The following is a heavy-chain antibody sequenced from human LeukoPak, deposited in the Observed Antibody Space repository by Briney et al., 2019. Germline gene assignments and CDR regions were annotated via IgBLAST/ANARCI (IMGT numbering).Heavy chain of an antibody. J-gene: IGHJ6*03. CDR1: GFSVSSNY. CDR2: IYSGGSA. D-gene: IGHD2-15*01. V-gene: IGHV3-66*02. Sequence: GGSLRLSWSASGFSVSSNYMSSVRPAPGKRLEWVSVIYSGGSAYYADSPKGGYTISRENSQNTLYLQMNSLRGEDTAVYYCARGLHDLAIVVVVAARAGLLRPYYMDVWGKGTTVTVSS. CDR3: ARGLHDLAIVVVVAARAGLLRPYYMDV.